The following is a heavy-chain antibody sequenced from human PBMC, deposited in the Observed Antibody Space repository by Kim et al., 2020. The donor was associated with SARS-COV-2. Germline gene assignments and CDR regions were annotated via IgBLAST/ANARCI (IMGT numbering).Heavy chain of an antibody. Sequence: SETLSLTCTVSGGSISSSGYYWGWIRQPPGKGLEWIGVIYYSGNTYYNPSLKSRVTISVDTSKNQFSLKVTSVTAADTAVYYCVRQRYCIGSTCSLDYWGQGSLVTVSS. CDR1: GGSISSSGYY. J-gene: IGHJ4*02. CDR2: IYYSGNT. CDR3: VRQRYCIGSTCSLDY. D-gene: IGHD2-15*01. V-gene: IGHV4-39*01.